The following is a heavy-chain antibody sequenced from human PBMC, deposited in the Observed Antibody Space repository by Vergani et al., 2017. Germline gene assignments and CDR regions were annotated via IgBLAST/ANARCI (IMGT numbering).Heavy chain of an antibody. CDR1: GFTFSSYS. Sequence: EVQLVESGGGLVQPGGSLRLSCAASGFTFSSYSMNWVRQAPGKGLEWVSVIYSGGSTYYADSVKGRFTISRDNSKNTLYLQMNSLRAEDTAVYYCASEGATAYFDYWGQGTLVTVSS. D-gene: IGHD1-26*01. CDR2: IYSGGST. CDR3: ASEGATAYFDY. V-gene: IGHV3-66*01. J-gene: IGHJ4*02.